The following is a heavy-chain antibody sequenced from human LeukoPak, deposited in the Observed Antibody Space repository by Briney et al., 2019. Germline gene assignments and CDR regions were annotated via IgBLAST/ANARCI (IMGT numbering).Heavy chain of an antibody. D-gene: IGHD3-3*01. J-gene: IGHJ4*02. CDR2: IYSSGDT. Sequence: PSETLSLTCAVYGGSFSGYYWSWIRQPPGKGLEWIGEIYSSGDTNYNPSLSSRLTISVDTSKNQFSLKLNSVTAADTAVYFCARRGFYDHWGRGILVTVSS. V-gene: IGHV4-34*01. CDR1: GGSFSGYY. CDR3: ARRGFYDH.